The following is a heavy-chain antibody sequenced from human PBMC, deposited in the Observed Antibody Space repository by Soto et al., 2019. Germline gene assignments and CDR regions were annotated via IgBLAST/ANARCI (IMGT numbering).Heavy chain of an antibody. CDR1: GGTFSSYA. CDR2: IIPIFGTA. J-gene: IGHJ3*02. V-gene: IGHV1-69*13. Sequence: SVKVSCKASGGTFSSYAISWVRQAPGQGLEWMGGIIPIFGTANYAQKFQGRVTIPADESTSTAYMELSSLRSEDTAVYYCARDTGWFGGAGSAFDIWGQGTMVTVSS. CDR3: ARDTGWFGGAGSAFDI. D-gene: IGHD3-10*01.